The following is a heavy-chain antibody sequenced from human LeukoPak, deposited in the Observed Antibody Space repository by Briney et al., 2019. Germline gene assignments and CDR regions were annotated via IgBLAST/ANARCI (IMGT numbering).Heavy chain of an antibody. Sequence: KPSQTLSLTCTVSGGSISSGGYYWSWIRQPPGKGLEWIGYIYHSGSTYYNPSLKSRVTISVDRSKNQFSLKLNSVTAADTAVYYCARAGGGSSWSLDAFDIWGQGTMVTVSS. CDR3: ARAGGGSSWSLDAFDI. CDR1: GGSISSGGYY. J-gene: IGHJ3*02. V-gene: IGHV4-30-2*01. CDR2: IYHSGST. D-gene: IGHD6-13*01.